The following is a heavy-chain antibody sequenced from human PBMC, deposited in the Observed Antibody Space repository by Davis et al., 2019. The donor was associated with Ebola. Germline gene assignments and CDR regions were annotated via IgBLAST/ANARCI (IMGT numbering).Heavy chain of an antibody. CDR3: ARGGGYSYGTRYYYYGMDV. CDR2: IYPGDSDT. Sequence: GESLKISCTASGYSFTSYWIGWVRQMPGKGLEWMGIIYPGDSDTRYSPSFQGQVTISADKSISTAYLQWSSLKASDTAMYYCARGGGYSYGTRYYYYGMDVWGQGTTVTVSS. D-gene: IGHD5-18*01. V-gene: IGHV5-51*01. CDR1: GYSFTSYW. J-gene: IGHJ6*02.